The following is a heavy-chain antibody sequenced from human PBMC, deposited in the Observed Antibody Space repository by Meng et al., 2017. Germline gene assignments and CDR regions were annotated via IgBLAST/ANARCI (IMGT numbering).Heavy chain of an antibody. V-gene: IGHV1-69*06. CDR2: IIPIFGTA. J-gene: IGHJ5*02. D-gene: IGHD6-13*01. Sequence: SVKVSCKASGGTFSSYAISWVRQAPGQGLEWMGGIIPIFGTANYAQKFRGRVTITADKSTSTAYMELSSLRSEDTAVYYCARGEQVQQQLVLWFDPWGQGTLVTVSS. CDR3: ARGEQVQQQLVLWFDP. CDR1: GGTFSSYA.